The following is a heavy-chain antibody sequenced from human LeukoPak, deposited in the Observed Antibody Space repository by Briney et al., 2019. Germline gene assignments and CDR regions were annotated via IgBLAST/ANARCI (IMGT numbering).Heavy chain of an antibody. V-gene: IGHV3-23*01. CDR1: GFTFSSYA. D-gene: IGHD2-21*01. Sequence: PGGSLRLSCAASGFTFSSYAMSWVRQAPGKGLEWVSFISGSDSTYYADSVKGRFTISGDNSKNTLYLQMNSLRAEDTAVYYCAKDLEIVVVIAYLDYWGQGTLVTVSS. CDR3: AKDLEIVVVIAYLDY. J-gene: IGHJ4*02. CDR2: ISGSDST.